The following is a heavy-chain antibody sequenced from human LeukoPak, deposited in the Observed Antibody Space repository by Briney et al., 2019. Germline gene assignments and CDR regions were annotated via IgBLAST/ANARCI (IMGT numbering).Heavy chain of an antibody. D-gene: IGHD6-19*01. V-gene: IGHV4-39*07. CDR1: GGSIRNSSFY. J-gene: IGHJ4*02. CDR3: AREGIAVAGTTLGIDY. CDR2: INHSGST. Sequence: SETLSLTCAVSGGSIRNSSFYWGWIRQPPGKGLEWIGEINHSGSTNYNPSLKSRVTISVDTSKNQFSLKLSSVTAADTAVYYCAREGIAVAGTTLGIDYWGQGTLVTVSS.